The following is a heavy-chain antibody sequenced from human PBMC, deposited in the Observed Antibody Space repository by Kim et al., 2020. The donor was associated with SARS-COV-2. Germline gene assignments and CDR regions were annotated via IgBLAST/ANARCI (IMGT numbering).Heavy chain of an antibody. D-gene: IGHD1-26*01. V-gene: IGHV4-59*09. J-gene: IGHJ4*02. Sequence: NPSLESRVTMSVDTSKNQFSLELRSVTAADTAVYYCVRGLGRSNFPFDDWGQGTLVTVSS. CDR3: VRGLGRSNFPFDD.